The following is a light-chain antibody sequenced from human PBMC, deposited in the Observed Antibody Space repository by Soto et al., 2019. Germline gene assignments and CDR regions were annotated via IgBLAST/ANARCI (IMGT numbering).Light chain of an antibody. CDR2: GAF. Sequence: EMVMTQSPATLSVSPGETATLSCRASESVKTNLAWYQQKPGQAPRLLIYGAFTRAAGIPFRFSGSASGTEFTLTISSLQSEDFAVYYCHQYDRWPFSLGGGTKVESK. J-gene: IGKJ4*01. V-gene: IGKV3-15*01. CDR1: ESVKTN. CDR3: HQYDRWPFS.